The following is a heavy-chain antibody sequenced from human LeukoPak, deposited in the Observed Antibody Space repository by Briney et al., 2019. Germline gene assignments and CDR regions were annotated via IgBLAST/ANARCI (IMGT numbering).Heavy chain of an antibody. Sequence: GGSLRLSCAASGLAVSSNYMSWVRQAPGKGLEWVSVIYSGGSTYYADSVKGRFTISRDNSKNTLYLQMNSLRAEDTAVYYCARAEYYDFWSGYYPYYFDYWGQGTLVTVSS. CDR3: ARAEYYDFWSGYYPYYFDY. CDR1: GLAVSSNY. V-gene: IGHV3-66*02. D-gene: IGHD3-3*01. J-gene: IGHJ4*02. CDR2: IYSGGST.